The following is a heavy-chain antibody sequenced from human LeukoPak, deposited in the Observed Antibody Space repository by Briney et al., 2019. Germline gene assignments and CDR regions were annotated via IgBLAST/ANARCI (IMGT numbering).Heavy chain of an antibody. CDR3: ARDRRYCSGDSCYFDYFFDY. CDR2: ISYDGSIN. D-gene: IGHD2-15*01. V-gene: IGHV3-30-3*01. J-gene: IGHJ4*02. CDR1: GFTFNSYA. Sequence: GGSLRLSCAASGFTFNSYAVHWVRQAPGKGLEWVAVISYDGSINFYAASVKGRFTISRDNSKNTLYLQMNSLRAEDTALYFCARDRRYCSGDSCYFDYFFDYWGQGTLVTVSS.